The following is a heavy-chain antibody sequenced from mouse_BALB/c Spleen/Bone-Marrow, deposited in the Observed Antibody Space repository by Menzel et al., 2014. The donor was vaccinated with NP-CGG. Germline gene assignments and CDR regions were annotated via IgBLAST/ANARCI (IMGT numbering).Heavy chain of an antibody. J-gene: IGHJ3*01. CDR2: IRLKSNNYAT. CDR3: TTGFAY. CDR1: GFTFSNYW. V-gene: IGHV6-6*02. D-gene: IGHD4-1*01. Sequence: EVQRVESGGGLVQVGGSMKLSCVASGFTFSNYWMNWVRQSPEKGLEWVAEIRLKSNNYATHYAESVKGRLTISRDDSKSSVYLQMSNLRGEDTGIYYCTTGFAYWGQGTLVTVSA.